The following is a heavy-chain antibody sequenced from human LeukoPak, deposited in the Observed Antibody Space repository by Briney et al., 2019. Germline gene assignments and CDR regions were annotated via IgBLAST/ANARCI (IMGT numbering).Heavy chain of an antibody. Sequence: GSLRLSCAASGFTFNTYAMSWVRQAPGKGLEWIGSIYYTGNTHYNPSLKSRVTINVDTSKNQFSLKLSSVTTADTAVYYCARPRGGDGNNAGNFDIWGQGTMFTVSS. D-gene: IGHD1/OR15-1a*01. CDR3: ARPRGGDGNNAGNFDI. V-gene: IGHV4-39*01. J-gene: IGHJ3*02. CDR2: IYYTGNT. CDR1: GFTFNTYA.